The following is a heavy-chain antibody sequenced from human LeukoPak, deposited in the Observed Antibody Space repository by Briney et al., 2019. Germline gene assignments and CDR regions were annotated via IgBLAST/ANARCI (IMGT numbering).Heavy chain of an antibody. J-gene: IGHJ4*02. Sequence: GGSVKVSCKASGYTFTSYGISWVRQAPGQGLEWMRWISAYNGNTNYAQKLQGRVTMTTDTSTSTAYMELRSLRSDDTAVYYCARDLGIAVAGTRGDFDYWGQGTLVTVSS. CDR3: ARDLGIAVAGTRGDFDY. CDR1: GYTFTSYG. D-gene: IGHD6-19*01. CDR2: ISAYNGNT. V-gene: IGHV1-18*04.